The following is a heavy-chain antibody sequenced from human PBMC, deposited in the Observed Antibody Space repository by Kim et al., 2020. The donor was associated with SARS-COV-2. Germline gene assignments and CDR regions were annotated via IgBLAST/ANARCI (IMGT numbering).Heavy chain of an antibody. CDR3: AKDQYRIIPAHYYYYYGMDV. V-gene: IGHV3-30*18. CDR2: ITYDGSNK. J-gene: IGHJ6*02. Sequence: GGSLRLSCAASGFTFSSYGMHWVRQAPGKGLEWVAVITYDGSNKYYADSVKGRFTISRDNSKNTLYLQMNSLRAEDTAVYYCAKDQYRIIPAHYYYYYGMDVWGQGTTVTVSS. CDR1: GFTFSSYG. D-gene: IGHD2-2*01.